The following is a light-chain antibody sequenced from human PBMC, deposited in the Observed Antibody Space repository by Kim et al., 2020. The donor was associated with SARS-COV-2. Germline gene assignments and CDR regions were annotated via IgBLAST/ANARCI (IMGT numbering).Light chain of an antibody. V-gene: IGKV3-11*01. CDR3: QQRSNWVT. CDR2: DAS. J-gene: IGKJ4*01. CDR1: QSVSSY. Sequence: SYAPGEKAPLSCRARQSVSSYLAWYQQKPGQAPRLLIYDASNRATGIPARFSGSGSGTDFTLTISSLGPEDFAVYYCQQRSNWVTFGGGTKVDIK.